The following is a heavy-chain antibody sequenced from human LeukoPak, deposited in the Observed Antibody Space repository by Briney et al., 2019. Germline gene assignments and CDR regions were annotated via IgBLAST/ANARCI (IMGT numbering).Heavy chain of an antibody. V-gene: IGHV4-34*01. Sequence: PSETLSLTCAVYGGSFSGYYWSWIRQPPGKGLEWIGEINHSGSTNYNPSLKSRVTISVDTSKNQFSLKLSSVTAADTAVYYCARVAPYCSSTSCYRYYYYYYMDVWGKGTTVTVSS. CDR3: ARVAPYCSSTSCYRYYYYYYMDV. J-gene: IGHJ6*03. CDR1: GGSFSGYY. D-gene: IGHD2-2*01. CDR2: INHSGST.